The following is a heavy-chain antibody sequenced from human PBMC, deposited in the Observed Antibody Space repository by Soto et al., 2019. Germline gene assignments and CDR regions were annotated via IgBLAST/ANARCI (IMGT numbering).Heavy chain of an antibody. CDR1: GGTFNNYH. J-gene: IGHJ6*02. V-gene: IGHV1-69*06. CDR2: VIPMFATA. CDR3: GRGGLRWEIGTTYYYHVDV. Sequence: QVQLVQSGAEVKKPGSSVKISCKASGGTFNNYHITWVRQAPGQGLEWMGGVIPMFATANYTQRLQGRLTITAAMSTSTAYMDPSRLRSDDTAVHFCGRGGLRWEIGTTYYYHVDVWGQGTTVTVTS. D-gene: IGHD1-26*01.